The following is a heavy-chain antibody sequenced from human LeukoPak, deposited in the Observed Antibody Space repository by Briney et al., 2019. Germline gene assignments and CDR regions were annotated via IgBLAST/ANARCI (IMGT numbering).Heavy chain of an antibody. D-gene: IGHD3-10*01. CDR1: GFTFSSYA. CDR3: AKAGYGSGSYPFPRYGMDV. J-gene: IGHJ6*02. CDR2: ISGSGGST. Sequence: GGSLRLSCAASGFTFSSYAMSWVHQAPGKGLEWVSAISGSGGSTYYADSVKGRFTISRDNSKNTLYLQMNSLRAEDTAVYYCAKAGYGSGSYPFPRYGMDVWGQGTTVTVSS. V-gene: IGHV3-23*01.